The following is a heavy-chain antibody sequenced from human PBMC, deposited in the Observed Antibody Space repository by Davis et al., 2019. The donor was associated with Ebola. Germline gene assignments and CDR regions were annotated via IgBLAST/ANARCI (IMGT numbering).Heavy chain of an antibody. Sequence: ESLKISCAASGFTFSCSAMHWVRQASGKGLEWVGRIRSKANSYATAYAASVKGRFTISSDDSKNTAYLQMNSLKTEDTAVYYCTSTLDGDYVDYWGQGTLVTVSS. D-gene: IGHD4-17*01. CDR3: TSTLDGDYVDY. CDR2: IRSKANSYAT. CDR1: GFTFSCSA. V-gene: IGHV3-73*01. J-gene: IGHJ4*02.